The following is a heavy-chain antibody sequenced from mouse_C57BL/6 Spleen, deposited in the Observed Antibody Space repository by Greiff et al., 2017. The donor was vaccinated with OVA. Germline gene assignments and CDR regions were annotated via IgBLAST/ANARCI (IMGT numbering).Heavy chain of an antibody. CDR1: GFSLTSYG. D-gene: IGHD1-3*01. CDR3: AIKWDWFAY. J-gene: IGHJ3*01. CDR2: IWGDGST. Sequence: VQGVESGPGLVAPSQSLSITCTVSGFSLTSYGVSWVRQPPGKGLEWLGVIWGDGSTNYHSALISSLGIIKDNSKSQVFLKLNSLQTDDTATYYGAIKWDWFAYWGQETLVTVSA. V-gene: IGHV2-3*01.